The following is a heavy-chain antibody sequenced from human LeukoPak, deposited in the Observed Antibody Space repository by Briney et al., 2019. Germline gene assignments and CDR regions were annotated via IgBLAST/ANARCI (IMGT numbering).Heavy chain of an antibody. J-gene: IGHJ5*02. Sequence: SETLSLTCAVYGGSFSGYYWSWIRQPPGKGLEWIGEINHSGSTNYNPSLKSRVTISIDTSKNQFSLKLSSVTAAATALYYCARDPGTLYYHWGQGTLVSVST. D-gene: IGHD2-8*01. CDR1: GGSFSGYY. CDR3: ARDPGTLYYH. CDR2: INHSGST. V-gene: IGHV4-34*01.